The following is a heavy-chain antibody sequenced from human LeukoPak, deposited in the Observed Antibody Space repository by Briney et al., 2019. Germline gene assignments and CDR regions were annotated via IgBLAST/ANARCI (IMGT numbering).Heavy chain of an antibody. J-gene: IGHJ4*02. CDR3: AKMGYFGSGSYYPGEFYFGY. CDR1: GFDFDDYA. D-gene: IGHD3-10*01. V-gene: IGHV3-9*01. Sequence: GGSLRLSCAASGFDFDDYAMHWVRQAPGKGLEWVSSISWNSDTIYYADSVKGRFTISRDNAKNSLYLHMNSLRAEDTAFYYCAKMGYFGSGSYYPGEFYFGYWGQGTLVTVSS. CDR2: ISWNSDTI.